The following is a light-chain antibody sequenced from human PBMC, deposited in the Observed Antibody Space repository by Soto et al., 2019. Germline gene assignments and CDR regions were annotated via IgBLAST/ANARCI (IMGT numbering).Light chain of an antibody. V-gene: IGKV3-20*01. CDR3: QQYGSSPWT. Sequence: EIVLTQSPGPLSLSPGERATLSCRASQSVSSSYIAWYQQKPGQAPRLLIYGASSRPTGIPDRFSGSGSGTDFTITISRLEPEDFAVYYCQQYGSSPWTFGQGTKVEIK. CDR1: QSVSSSY. J-gene: IGKJ1*01. CDR2: GAS.